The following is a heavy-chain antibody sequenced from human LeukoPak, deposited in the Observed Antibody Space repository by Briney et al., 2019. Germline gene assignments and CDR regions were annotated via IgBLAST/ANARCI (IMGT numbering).Heavy chain of an antibody. CDR3: ARVLSRGYSYGASDY. D-gene: IGHD5-18*01. J-gene: IGHJ4*02. CDR2: ISSSSSTI. Sequence: PGGSLRLSCAASGFTFSSYSMNWVRQAPGKGLEWVSYISSSSSTIYYADSVKGRFTISRDNAKNSLYLQMNSLRAEDTAVYYCARVLSRGYSYGASDYWGQGTLVTVSS. CDR1: GFTFSSYS. V-gene: IGHV3-48*04.